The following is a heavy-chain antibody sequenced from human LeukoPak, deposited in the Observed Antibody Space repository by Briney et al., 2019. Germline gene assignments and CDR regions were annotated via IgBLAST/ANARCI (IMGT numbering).Heavy chain of an antibody. D-gene: IGHD4-23*01. CDR3: ARAEGYGGELDS. CDR1: GFTFSIYA. J-gene: IGHJ4*02. Sequence: PGRSLRLSCAASGFTFSIYAMHWVRQAPGKGLEWVAFIRYDGSNKYYADSVKGRFTISRENSKNRLYLQMNSLRAEDTAVYYCARAEGYGGELDSWGQGTLVTVSS. CDR2: IRYDGSNK. V-gene: IGHV3-30*04.